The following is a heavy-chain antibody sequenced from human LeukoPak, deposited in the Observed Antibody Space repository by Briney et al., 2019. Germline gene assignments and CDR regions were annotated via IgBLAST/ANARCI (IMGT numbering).Heavy chain of an antibody. J-gene: IGHJ4*02. CDR2: ISGSGGST. CDR1: GFTFSSYA. V-gene: IGHV3-23*01. Sequence: GGSLRLSCAASGFTFSSYAMSWVRQAPGKGLEWVSAISGSGGSTYYADSVKGRYTISRDNSKNTLYLQMNSLRAEDTAVYYCAKSDRVRGARFDYWGQGTLVTVSS. CDR3: AKSDRVRGARFDY. D-gene: IGHD3-10*01.